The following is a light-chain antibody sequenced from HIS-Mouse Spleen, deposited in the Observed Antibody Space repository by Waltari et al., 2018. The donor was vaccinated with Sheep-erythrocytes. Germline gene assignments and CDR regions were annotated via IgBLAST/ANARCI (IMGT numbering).Light chain of an antibody. J-gene: IGLJ1*01. V-gene: IGLV2-11*01. CDR1: SSDVGGYHY. CDR3: SSYAGSNNYV. Sequence: QSALTQPRSVSGSPGQSVTIPFTGTSSDVGGYHYASWYQQHPGKAPKLMIYDVSKRPSGVPDRFSGSKSGNTASLTVSGLQAEDEADYYCSSYAGSNNYVFGTGTKVTVL. CDR2: DVS.